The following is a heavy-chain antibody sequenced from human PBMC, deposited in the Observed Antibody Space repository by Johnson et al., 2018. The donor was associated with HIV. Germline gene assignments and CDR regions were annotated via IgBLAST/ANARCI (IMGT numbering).Heavy chain of an antibody. D-gene: IGHD3-22*01. CDR2: IRSDGSNK. J-gene: IGHJ3*02. V-gene: IGHV3-30*02. CDR3: AKDSSRYYDSRGAFDI. CDR1: GFTFSSYG. Sequence: QVQLVESGGGVVQPGGSLRLSCAASGFTFSSYGMHWVRQAPGKGLEWVAFIRSDGSNKYYADSVKGRFTISRDNSKNTLYLQMNSLRAEDTAVYYCAKDSSRYYDSRGAFDIWGQGTMVTVSS.